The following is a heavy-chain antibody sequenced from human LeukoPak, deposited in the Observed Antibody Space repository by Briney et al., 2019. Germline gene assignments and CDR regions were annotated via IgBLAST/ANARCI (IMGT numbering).Heavy chain of an antibody. Sequence: GESLKISCKDSGYSFTSYWIGWVRLMPGKGLEWMGIIYPADSDTRYSPSFQGQVTISVDKSISTAYMQWSSLKASDTAIYYCARGRAYSSASHYFDYWGQGTQVTVSS. CDR2: IYPADSDT. V-gene: IGHV5-51*01. J-gene: IGHJ4*02. CDR1: GYSFTSYW. CDR3: ARGRAYSSASHYFDY. D-gene: IGHD6-19*01.